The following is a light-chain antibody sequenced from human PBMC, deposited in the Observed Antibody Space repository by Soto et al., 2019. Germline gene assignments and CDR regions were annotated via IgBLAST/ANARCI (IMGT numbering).Light chain of an antibody. CDR2: DNN. CDR1: SSNIGNNY. V-gene: IGLV1-51*01. J-gene: IGLJ2*01. Sequence: QSVLTQPPSVSAAPGQKVTISCSRSSSNIGNNYVSWYQQLPGTAPKLLIYDNNKRPSGIPDRFSGSKSGTSGTLDITGLQTGDEADYYCSTWDGSLPAEVFGGGTKLTVL. CDR3: STWDGSLPAEV.